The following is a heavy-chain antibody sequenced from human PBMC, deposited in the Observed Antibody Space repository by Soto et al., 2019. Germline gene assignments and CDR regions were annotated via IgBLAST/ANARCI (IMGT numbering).Heavy chain of an antibody. CDR2: ISSSSSTI. Sequence: EVQLVESGGGLVQPGGSLRPSCEASGLTFSSYSMNWVRQAPGKGLEWVSYISSSSSTIYYADSVKGRFTISRDNAKNSLYLQMNSLRDEDTAVYYCAREGGNLNWFDPWGQGTLVTVSS. CDR1: GLTFSSYS. J-gene: IGHJ5*02. D-gene: IGHD1-26*01. V-gene: IGHV3-48*02. CDR3: AREGGNLNWFDP.